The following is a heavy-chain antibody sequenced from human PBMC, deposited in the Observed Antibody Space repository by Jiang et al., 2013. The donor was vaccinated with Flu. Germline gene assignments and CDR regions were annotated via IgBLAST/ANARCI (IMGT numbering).Heavy chain of an antibody. CDR1: GFTFSDYY. CDR2: ISSSSSYT. D-gene: IGHD2-2*02. Sequence: RLSCAASGFTFSDYYMSWIRQAPGKGLEWVSYISSSSSYTNYADSVKGRFTISRDNAKNSLYLQMNSLRAEDTAVYYCARDRGRTHCSSTSCYKPHAFDIWGQGTMVTVSS. V-gene: IGHV3-11*05. CDR3: ARDRGRTHCSSTSCYKPHAFDI. J-gene: IGHJ3*02.